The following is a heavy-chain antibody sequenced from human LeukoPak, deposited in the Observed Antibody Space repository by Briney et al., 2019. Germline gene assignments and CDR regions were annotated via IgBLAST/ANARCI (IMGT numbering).Heavy chain of an antibody. D-gene: IGHD6-13*01. CDR1: GFTFSSYP. V-gene: IGHV3-30*04. CDR2: ISYDGRNK. J-gene: IGHJ4*02. CDR3: ARGATWYSSRWYINY. Sequence: GRSLSLSCAASGFTFSSYPIHWVRQAPGRGLEWVAVISYDGRNKYYADSVKGRFTISRGNSNNTLFLEMNSLRPEDTALYYCARGATWYSSRWYINYWGQGTLVTVSS.